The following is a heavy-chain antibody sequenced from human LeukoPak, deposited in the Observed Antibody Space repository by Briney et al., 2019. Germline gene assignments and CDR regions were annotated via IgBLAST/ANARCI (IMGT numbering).Heavy chain of an antibody. CDR3: ARGSSSWYGWFDP. D-gene: IGHD6-13*01. CDR1: GGSFSGYY. V-gene: IGHV4-34*01. Sequence: PSETLSLTCAVYGGSFSGYYWSWIRQPPGKGLEWIGEINHSGSTNYNPSLKSRVTISVDTSKNQFSLKLSSVTAADTAVYYCARGSSSWYGWFDPWGQETLVTVSS. J-gene: IGHJ5*02. CDR2: INHSGST.